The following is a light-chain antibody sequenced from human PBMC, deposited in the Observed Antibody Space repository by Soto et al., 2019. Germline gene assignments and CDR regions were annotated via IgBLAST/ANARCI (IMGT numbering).Light chain of an antibody. CDR2: DAS. V-gene: IGKV1-5*01. Sequence: DIQMTQSPSTLSASVGDRVTITCRASQSISSWLAWYKQKPGKAPKLLIYDASSLESGVPSRFSGSGSGTEFTLTISSLKPDDFATDYCQQYNSYWTFGQGTKVDIK. CDR1: QSISSW. CDR3: QQYNSYWT. J-gene: IGKJ1*01.